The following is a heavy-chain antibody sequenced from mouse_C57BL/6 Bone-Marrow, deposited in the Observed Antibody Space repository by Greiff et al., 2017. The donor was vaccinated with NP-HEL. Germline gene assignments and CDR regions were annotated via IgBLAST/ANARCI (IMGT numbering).Heavy chain of an antibody. CDR2: INYDGSST. V-gene: IGHV5-16*01. CDR1: GFTFSDYY. Sequence: EVKLVESEGGLVQPGSSMKLSCTASGFTFSDYYMAWVRQVPEKGLEWVANINYDGSSTYYLDSLKSRFIISRDNAKNILYLQMSSLKSEDTATYYCAREDSSIPYFDYWGQGTTLTVSS. CDR3: AREDSSIPYFDY. D-gene: IGHD1-1*01. J-gene: IGHJ2*01.